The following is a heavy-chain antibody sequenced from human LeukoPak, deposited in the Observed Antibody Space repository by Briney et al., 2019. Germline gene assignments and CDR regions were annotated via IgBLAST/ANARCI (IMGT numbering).Heavy chain of an antibody. V-gene: IGHV3-11*06. CDR1: GFTFSDYY. J-gene: IGHJ4*02. D-gene: IGHD3-22*01. CDR2: ISSSSSYT. Sequence: GGSLRLSCADSGFTFSDYYMSWIRQAPGKGLEWVSYISSSSSYTNYADSVKGRFTISRDNAKNSLYLQMNSLRAEDTAVYYCARDLREFDGSVYYLDYWGQGTLVTVSS. CDR3: ARDLREFDGSVYYLDY.